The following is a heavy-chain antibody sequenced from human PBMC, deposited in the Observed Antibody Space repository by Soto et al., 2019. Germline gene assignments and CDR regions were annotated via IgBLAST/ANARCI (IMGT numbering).Heavy chain of an antibody. V-gene: IGHV3-30*03. CDR2: ISYDGSYK. D-gene: IGHD3-3*01. Sequence: QLVESGGGVVQPGRSLRLSCAASGFAFSLYDIHWVRQAPGRGLEWVSVISYDGSYKHYADSVRGRFSISRDNSKDTMFLQINSLTARYRAVYYGARDDLDVKEGAKTIGPGRLADYWGQGTLVTIYS. CDR1: GFAFSLYD. CDR3: ARDDLDVKEGAKTIGPGRLADY. J-gene: IGHJ4*02.